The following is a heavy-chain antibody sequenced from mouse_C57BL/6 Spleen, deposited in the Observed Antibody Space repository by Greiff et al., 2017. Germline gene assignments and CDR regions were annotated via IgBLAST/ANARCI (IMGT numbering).Heavy chain of an antibody. Sequence: EVKLQESGGGLVKPGGSLKLSCAASGFTFSSYAMSWVRQTPEKRLEWVATISDGGSYTYYPDNVKGRFTISRDNAKNNLYLQMSHLKSEDTAMYYCAREGYYGSSFWFAYWGQGTLVTVSA. D-gene: IGHD1-1*01. CDR1: GFTFSSYA. CDR2: ISDGGSYT. J-gene: IGHJ3*01. V-gene: IGHV5-4*01. CDR3: AREGYYGSSFWFAY.